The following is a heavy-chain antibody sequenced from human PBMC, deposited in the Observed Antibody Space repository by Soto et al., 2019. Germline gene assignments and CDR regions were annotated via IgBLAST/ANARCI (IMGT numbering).Heavy chain of an antibody. CDR2: INHSGST. CDR1: GGSFSGYY. CDR3: ARGASALGYCSSTSCYYFAY. Sequence: SETLCLSCGGDGGSFSGYYWSWFRQPPGKGLEWIGEINHSGSTNYNPSLKSRVTISVDTSKNQFSLKLSSVTAADTAVYYCARGASALGYCSSTSCYYFAYWGQGTLVPVSS. D-gene: IGHD2-2*01. V-gene: IGHV4-34*01. J-gene: IGHJ4*02.